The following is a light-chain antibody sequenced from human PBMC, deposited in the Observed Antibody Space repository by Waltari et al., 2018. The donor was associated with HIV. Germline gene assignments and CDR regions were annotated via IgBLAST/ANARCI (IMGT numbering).Light chain of an antibody. CDR1: QTISRY. CDR3: HQTYLTPET. Sequence: DIQLTQSPSSLSASVGDSVTITCRASQTISRYLNWYQQKPGNAPRLLIFGATSLQGGVASRFSGSASGTQFTLTISSLQPDDFATYYCHQTYLTPETFGQGTKVEIK. J-gene: IGKJ2*01. V-gene: IGKV1-39*01. CDR2: GAT.